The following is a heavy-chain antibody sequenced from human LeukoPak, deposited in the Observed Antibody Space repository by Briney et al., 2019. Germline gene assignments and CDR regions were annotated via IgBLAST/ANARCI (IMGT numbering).Heavy chain of an antibody. Sequence: PSETLSLTCTVSGASIRSGDYYWSWIRQPPGKGLEWIGYIYDSGSTYYNPSLKSRITISVDTSENRFSLKLSSVTATDTAVYYCARVQLERRELDYWGQGTLVTVSS. J-gene: IGHJ4*02. V-gene: IGHV4-30-4*01. CDR2: IYDSGST. CDR1: GASIRSGDYY. CDR3: ARVQLERRELDY. D-gene: IGHD1-1*01.